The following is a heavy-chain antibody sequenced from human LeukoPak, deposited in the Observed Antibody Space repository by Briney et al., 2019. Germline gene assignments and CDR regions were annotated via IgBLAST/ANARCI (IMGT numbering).Heavy chain of an antibody. D-gene: IGHD2-8*01. CDR1: GITFTNAW. CDR2: VKTKGDGGAA. Sequence: GGSLRLSCAASGITFTNAWLTWVRQAPGKGLEWVGRVKTKGDGGAADYAAPVKGRFTISRDDSTKTLYLQMNSLKTEDTAVYYCTTDRMIYATNWAVSWFDPWGQGTLVTVSS. V-gene: IGHV3-15*01. CDR3: TTDRMIYATNWAVSWFDP. J-gene: IGHJ5*02.